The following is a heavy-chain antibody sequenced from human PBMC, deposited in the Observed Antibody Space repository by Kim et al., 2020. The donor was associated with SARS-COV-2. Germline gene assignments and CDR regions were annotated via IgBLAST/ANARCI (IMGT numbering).Heavy chain of an antibody. CDR2: IIPILGIA. V-gene: IGHV1-69*04. Sequence: SVKVSCKASGGTFSSYAISWVRQAPGQGLEWMGRIIPILGIANYAQKFQGRVTITADKSTSTSYMELSSLRSEDTAVYYCARDRDIVVVPAAIQEGYYYYYYMDVWGKGTTVTVSS. J-gene: IGHJ6*03. CDR3: ARDRDIVVVPAAIQEGYYYYYYMDV. CDR1: GGTFSSYA. D-gene: IGHD2-2*02.